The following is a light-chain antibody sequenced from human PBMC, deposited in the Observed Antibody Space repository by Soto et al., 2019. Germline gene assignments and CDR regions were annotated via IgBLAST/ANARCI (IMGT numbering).Light chain of an antibody. CDR2: DVS. J-gene: IGLJ1*01. Sequence: QSVLPQPRTVSGSQGQPVPLSCTGTRSDVGGYNYVSWYQQHPGKAPKLMIYDVSKRPSGVPDRFSGSKSGNTASLTISGLQAEDEADYYCCSYAGSYSLYVFGSGTKVTVL. CDR1: RSDVGGYNY. V-gene: IGLV2-11*01. CDR3: CSYAGSYSLYV.